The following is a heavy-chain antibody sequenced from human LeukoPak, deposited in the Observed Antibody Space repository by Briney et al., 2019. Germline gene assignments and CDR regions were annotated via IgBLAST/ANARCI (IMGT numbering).Heavy chain of an antibody. V-gene: IGHV4-59*13. CDR1: GGSISSYY. J-gene: IGHJ6*03. CDR3: ASGLGSYDIFNGYYYYYMDV. D-gene: IGHD3-9*01. Sequence: SETLSLTCSVSGGSISSYYWSWIRQPPGKGLEWVGYASYSGSTNYNPSLKSRVTISVDTSKNQFSLKLSPVTAADTAVYYCASGLGSYDIFNGYYYYYMDVWGKGTTVTVSS. CDR2: ASYSGST.